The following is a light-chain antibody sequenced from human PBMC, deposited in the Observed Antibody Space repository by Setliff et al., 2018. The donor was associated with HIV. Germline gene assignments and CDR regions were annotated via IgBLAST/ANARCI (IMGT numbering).Light chain of an antibody. CDR1: SSDIGTYDR. V-gene: IGLV2-14*03. CDR3: MSYLSTNSYV. CDR2: DVI. J-gene: IGLJ1*01. Sequence: LTQPASVSGTPGQSITISCTGSSSDIGTYDRVSWYQQRPDGGPRLIIYDVIHRPSGVPHRFSGSKSGNTASLTISGLQTEDEADYYCMSYLSTNSYVSGTGTKATVL.